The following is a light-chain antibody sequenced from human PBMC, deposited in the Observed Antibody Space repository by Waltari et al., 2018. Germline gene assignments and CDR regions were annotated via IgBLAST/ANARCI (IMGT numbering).Light chain of an antibody. CDR2: YKSDSDK. Sequence: PGGLPQSVLSYKSDSDKQKGSRAPSRFSESKAAWANAGIVLISGRQSEDEADLYCMIWHSSASVFGGGTKLTVL. J-gene: IGLJ2*01. V-gene: IGLV5-45*01. CDR3: MIWHSSASV.